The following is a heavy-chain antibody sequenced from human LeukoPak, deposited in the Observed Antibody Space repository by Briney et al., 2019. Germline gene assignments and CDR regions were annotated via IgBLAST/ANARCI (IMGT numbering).Heavy chain of an antibody. D-gene: IGHD2-2*01. CDR1: GFTFSSYA. CDR3: ARPQLLSGLDY. J-gene: IGHJ4*02. Sequence: GGSLRLSFAASGFTFSSYAMHWVRQAPGKGLEWVAVISYDGSNKYYADSVKGRFTISRDNSKNTLYLQMNGLRSEDTAVYYCARPQLLSGLDYWGQGTLVTVSS. CDR2: ISYDGSNK. V-gene: IGHV3-30*01.